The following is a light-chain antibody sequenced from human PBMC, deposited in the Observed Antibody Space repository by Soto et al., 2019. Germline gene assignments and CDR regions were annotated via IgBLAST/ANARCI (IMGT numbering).Light chain of an antibody. CDR1: QSITDY. Sequence: MLTQSPATLSWSPGERATRSCRASQSITDYLAWYQQKPGQAPRLLIYDASNRATGIPARFSGSASGTDFTLTISSLEPEDFAVYYCQQRSSWPPITFAQGTRLEI. CDR3: QQRSSWPPIT. CDR2: DAS. V-gene: IGKV3-11*01. J-gene: IGKJ5*01.